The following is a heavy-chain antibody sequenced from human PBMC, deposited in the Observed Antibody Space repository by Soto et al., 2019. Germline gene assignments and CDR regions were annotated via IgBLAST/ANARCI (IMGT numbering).Heavy chain of an antibody. CDR1: GFTFTSSA. Sequence: AAVKVSCKASGFTFTSSAVQWVRQARGQRLEWIGWIVVGSGNTNYARKVQERVTITRDMSTSTAYMELSSLRSEDTAVYYCAAAAYYYDSSGRYDYWGQGNLVTV. V-gene: IGHV1-58*01. CDR2: IVVGSGNT. CDR3: AAAAYYYDSSGRYDY. J-gene: IGHJ4*02. D-gene: IGHD3-22*01.